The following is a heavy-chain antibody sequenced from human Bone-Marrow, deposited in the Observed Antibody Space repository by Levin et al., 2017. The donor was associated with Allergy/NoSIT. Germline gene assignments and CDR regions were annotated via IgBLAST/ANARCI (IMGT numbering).Heavy chain of an antibody. CDR3: AGGGYCSGGSCYSADAFDV. CDR1: GGSISSGAYY. CDR2: IYYDGGT. D-gene: IGHD2-15*01. V-gene: IGHV4-31*03. J-gene: IGHJ3*01. Sequence: SQTLSLTCSVSGGSISSGAYYWRWIRQHPGKGLEWIGYIYYDGGTYYNPSFRSRVAISVDRSKNQFSLNLSSVTAADTAVYFCAGGGYCSGGSCYSADAFDVWGQGTMVTVSS.